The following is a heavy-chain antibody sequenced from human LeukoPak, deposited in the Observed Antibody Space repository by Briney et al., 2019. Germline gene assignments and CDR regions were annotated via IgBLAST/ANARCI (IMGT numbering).Heavy chain of an antibody. D-gene: IGHD3-10*01. Sequence: GGSLRLSCAASGFTFSSYWMSWVRQAPGKGLEWVANIKQDGSEKYYVDSVKGRFTISRDNAKNSLYLQMNSLRAEDTAAYYCARDLGPYYFDYWGQGTLVTVSS. CDR3: ARDLGPYYFDY. J-gene: IGHJ4*02. CDR2: IKQDGSEK. V-gene: IGHV3-7*01. CDR1: GFTFSSYW.